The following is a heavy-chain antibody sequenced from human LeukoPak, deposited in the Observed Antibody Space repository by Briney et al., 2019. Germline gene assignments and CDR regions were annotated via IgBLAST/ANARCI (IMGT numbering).Heavy chain of an antibody. J-gene: IGHJ4*02. Sequence: ASVKVSCKASGYTFTSYGISWVRQAPREGVEWMGWISAYNGNTKYAQKLQGRVTMTTDTSTSTAYMELRSLRSDDTAVFYCARDMGVPAASYFFDYWGQGTLVTVSS. D-gene: IGHD2-2*01. V-gene: IGHV1-18*01. CDR3: ARDMGVPAASYFFDY. CDR1: GYTFTSYG. CDR2: ISAYNGNT.